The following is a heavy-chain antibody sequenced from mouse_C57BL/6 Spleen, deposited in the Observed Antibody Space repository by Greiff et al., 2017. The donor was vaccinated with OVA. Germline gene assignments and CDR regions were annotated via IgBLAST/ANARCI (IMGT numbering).Heavy chain of an antibody. V-gene: IGHV1-19*01. CDR3: ARSEVDGYYGWFAY. J-gene: IGHJ3*01. CDR2: INPYNGGT. D-gene: IGHD2-3*01. CDR1: GYTFTDYY. Sequence: EVQLQQSGPVLVKPGASVKMSCKASGYTFTDYYMNWVKQSHGKSLEWIGVINPYNGGTSYNQKFKGKATLTVDKSSSTAYMELNSLTSEDSAVYYCARSEVDGYYGWFAYWGQGTLVTVSA.